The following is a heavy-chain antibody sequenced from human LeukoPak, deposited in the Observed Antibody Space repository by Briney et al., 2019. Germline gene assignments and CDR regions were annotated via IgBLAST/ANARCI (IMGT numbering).Heavy chain of an antibody. V-gene: IGHV1-3*01. CDR2: INAGNGNT. D-gene: IGHD6-19*01. CDR3: ARFAVHRRLAVVGQFGLDY. J-gene: IGHJ4*02. CDR1: GYTFTSYA. Sequence: ASVKVSCKASGYTFTSYAMHWVRQAPGQRLEWMGWINAGNGNTNYPQKFQGRVTMTRDTSTSTVYMELSSLRSEDTAVYYCARFAVHRRLAVVGQFGLDYWGQGTLVTVSS.